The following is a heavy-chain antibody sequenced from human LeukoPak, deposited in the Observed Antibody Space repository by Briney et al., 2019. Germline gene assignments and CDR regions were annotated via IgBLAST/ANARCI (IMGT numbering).Heavy chain of an antibody. J-gene: IGHJ6*04. CDR1: GFTFSSYV. D-gene: IGHD3-10*02. V-gene: IGHV3-30*04. CDR2: ISYDGSNE. Sequence: PGGSLRLSCAGSGFTFSSYVMHWVRQAPGKALEWVAIISYDGSNEYYADSVKGRFTISRDNAKNSLYLQMNSLRAEDTAVYYCAELGITMIGGVWGKGTTVTISS. CDR3: AELGITMIGGV.